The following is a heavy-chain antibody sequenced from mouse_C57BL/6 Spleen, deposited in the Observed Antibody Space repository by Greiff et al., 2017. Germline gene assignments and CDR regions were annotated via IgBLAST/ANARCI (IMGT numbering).Heavy chain of an antibody. CDR3: TTWGDGYYNAMDY. CDR1: GFNIKDYY. Sequence: EVQLQQSGAELVRPGASVKLSCTASGFNIKDYYMHWVKQRPEQGLEWIGRIDPEDGDTEYAPKFQGKATMTADTSSNTAYLQLSSLTSEDTAVYYCTTWGDGYYNAMDYWDQGTSVTVSS. CDR2: IDPEDGDT. V-gene: IGHV14-1*01. D-gene: IGHD2-3*01. J-gene: IGHJ4*01.